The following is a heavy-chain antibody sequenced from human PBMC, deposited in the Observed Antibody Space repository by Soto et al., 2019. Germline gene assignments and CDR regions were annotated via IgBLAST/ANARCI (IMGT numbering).Heavy chain of an antibody. Sequence: QVQLVQSGAEVKKPGASVKVSCKASGYIFNNYDINWVRQATGQGLEWMGWMNPNVGNAYYAQNFQGRLTMTRDTSIRTAYMEMNSLKSEDTAVYYCVRVPSRPWSFDLWGRGTLVSVSS. CDR3: VRVPSRPWSFDL. J-gene: IGHJ2*01. CDR2: MNPNVGNA. V-gene: IGHV1-8*01. D-gene: IGHD6-6*01. CDR1: GYIFNNYD.